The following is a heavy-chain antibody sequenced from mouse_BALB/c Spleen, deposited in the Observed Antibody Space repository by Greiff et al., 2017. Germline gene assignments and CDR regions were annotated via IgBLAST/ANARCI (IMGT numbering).Heavy chain of an antibody. CDR2: IYPGNSDT. CDR1: GYTFTSYW. Sequence: EVQLQQSGTVLARPGASVKMSCKASGYTFTSYWMHWVKQRPGQGLEWIGAIYPGNSDTSYNQKFKGKAKLTAVTSTSTAYMELSSLTNEDSAVYYCTRTRYDDAMDYWGQRTSVTVSS. D-gene: IGHD2-14*01. V-gene: IGHV1-5*01. CDR3: TRTRYDDAMDY. J-gene: IGHJ4*01.